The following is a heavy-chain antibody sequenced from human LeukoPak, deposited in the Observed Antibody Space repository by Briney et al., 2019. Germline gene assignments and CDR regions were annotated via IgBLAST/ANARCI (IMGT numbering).Heavy chain of an antibody. CDR3: ASYGSMCSSTSCYTGLFDY. CDR2: ISSSSSYI. J-gene: IGHJ4*02. CDR1: GFTFSNAW. D-gene: IGHD2-2*02. Sequence: GGSLRLSCAASGFTFSNAWMSWVRQAPGKGLEWVSSISSSSSYIYYADSVKGRFTISRDNAKNSLYLQMNSLRAEDTAVYYCASYGSMCSSTSCYTGLFDYWGQGTLVTVSS. V-gene: IGHV3-21*01.